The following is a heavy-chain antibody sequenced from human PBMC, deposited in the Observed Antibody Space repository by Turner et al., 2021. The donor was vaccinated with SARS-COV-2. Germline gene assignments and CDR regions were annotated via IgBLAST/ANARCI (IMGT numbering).Heavy chain of an antibody. Sequence: EVQLLASGGGLVQPGGSLRLSCVAPGFTFGSYAMSWVRQAPGKGLEWVSAISGSGGTTYYADSVKGQFTISRDNSKNTLYLQMNSLRAEDTALYYCAKDQTVATLDYYYSMDVWGQGTTVTVSS. V-gene: IGHV3-23*01. CDR1: GFTFGSYA. D-gene: IGHD4-17*01. CDR3: AKDQTVATLDYYYSMDV. J-gene: IGHJ6*02. CDR2: ISGSGGTT.